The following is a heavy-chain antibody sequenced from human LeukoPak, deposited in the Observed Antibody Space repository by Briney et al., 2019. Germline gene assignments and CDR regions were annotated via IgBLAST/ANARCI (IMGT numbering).Heavy chain of an antibody. J-gene: IGHJ4*02. Sequence: PSETLSLTCTVSGGSISSSSYYWGWIRQPPGKGLEWIGSIYYSGSTYYNPSLKSRVTISVDTSKNQFSLKLSSVTAADTAVYYCAGPRGSGSRPFDYWGQGTLVTVSS. V-gene: IGHV4-39*01. CDR2: IYYSGST. CDR3: AGPRGSGSRPFDY. CDR1: GGSISSSSYY. D-gene: IGHD3-10*01.